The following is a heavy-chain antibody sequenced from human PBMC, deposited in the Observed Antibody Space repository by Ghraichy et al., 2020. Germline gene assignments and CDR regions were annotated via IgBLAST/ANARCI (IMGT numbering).Heavy chain of an antibody. Sequence: GALRLSCAASGFTVSSNYMSWVRQAPGKGLEWVSVIYSGGSTYYADSVKGRFTISRDNSKNTLYLQMNSLRAEDTAVYYCSESDSSDAFDIWGQGTMVTVSS. J-gene: IGHJ3*02. CDR2: IYSGGST. V-gene: IGHV3-53*01. D-gene: IGHD3-22*01. CDR3: SESDSSDAFDI. CDR1: GFTVSSNY.